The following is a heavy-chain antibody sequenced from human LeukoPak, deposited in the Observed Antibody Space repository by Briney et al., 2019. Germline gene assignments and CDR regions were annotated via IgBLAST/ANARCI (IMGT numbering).Heavy chain of an antibody. D-gene: IGHD3-10*01. CDR2: INHSGST. Sequence: SETLSLTCTVSGGSISSSSYYWSWIRQPPGKGLEWIGEINHSGSTNYNPSLKSRVTISVDTSKNQFSLKLSSVTAADTAVYYCARLLLLWFGTIGWFDPWGQGTLVTVSS. CDR3: ARLLLLWFGTIGWFDP. CDR1: GGSISSSSYY. V-gene: IGHV4-39*07. J-gene: IGHJ5*02.